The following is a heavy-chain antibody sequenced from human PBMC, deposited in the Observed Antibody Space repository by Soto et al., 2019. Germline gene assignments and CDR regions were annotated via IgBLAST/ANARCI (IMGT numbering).Heavy chain of an antibody. CDR1: GGSISSYY. V-gene: IGHV4-59*01. J-gene: IGHJ4*02. Sequence: SETLSLTCTVSGGSISSYYWSWIRQPPGKGLEWIGYIYYSGSTNYNPCLNSRVTISVDTSKNQFSLKLSSVTAADTAVYYCARALYSSSWYYFDYWGQGTLVTVSS. D-gene: IGHD6-13*01. CDR3: ARALYSSSWYYFDY. CDR2: IYYSGST.